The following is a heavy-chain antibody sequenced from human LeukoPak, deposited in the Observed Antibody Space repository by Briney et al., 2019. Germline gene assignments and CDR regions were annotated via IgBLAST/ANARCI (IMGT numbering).Heavy chain of an antibody. Sequence: ETLSLTCTVSGGSVSSGSYYWSWIRQPPGKGLEWIGYIYYSGSTNYNPSLKSRVTISVDTSKNQFSLKLSSVTAADTAVYYCARYYYDSSGPKAAYYFDYWGQGTLVTVSS. CDR3: ARYYYDSSGPKAAYYFDY. V-gene: IGHV4-61*01. CDR1: GGSVSSGSYY. J-gene: IGHJ4*02. CDR2: IYYSGST. D-gene: IGHD3-22*01.